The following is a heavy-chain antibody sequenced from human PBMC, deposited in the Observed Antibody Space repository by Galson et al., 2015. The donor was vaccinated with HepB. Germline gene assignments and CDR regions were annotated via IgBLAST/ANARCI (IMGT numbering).Heavy chain of an antibody. J-gene: IGHJ3*01. CDR3: ARGRSSWHKNSHAFDV. CDR2: IFGDRST. Sequence: SLRLSCAVSGFSVSTNYMAWVRQAPGKGLEWVSVIFGDRSTYHADSVKGRFTISRDDSKNIVSLQMSNLRGEDKAVYHCARGRSSWHKNSHAFDVWGQGTMVTVSS. D-gene: IGHD6-13*01. CDR1: GFSVSTNY. V-gene: IGHV3-66*01.